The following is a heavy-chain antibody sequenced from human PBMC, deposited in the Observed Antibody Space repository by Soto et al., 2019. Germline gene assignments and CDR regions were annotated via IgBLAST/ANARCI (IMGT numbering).Heavy chain of an antibody. Sequence: EVQLLESGGGLVQPGGSLRLSCAASGFTFSSYAMSWVRQAPGKGLEWVSAIRGSGGSTSYADSVKGRFTISRDNSKNTLYLQMNSLRAEDTAVYYCAKGHDSEYYYYYIDVWGKGTTVTVSS. CDR2: IRGSGGST. J-gene: IGHJ6*03. D-gene: IGHD2-15*01. V-gene: IGHV3-23*01. CDR1: GFTFSSYA. CDR3: AKGHDSEYYYYYIDV.